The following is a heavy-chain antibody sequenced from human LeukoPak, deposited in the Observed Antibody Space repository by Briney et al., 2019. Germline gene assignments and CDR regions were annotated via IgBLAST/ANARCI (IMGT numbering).Heavy chain of an antibody. V-gene: IGHV3-11*01. Sequence: GGSLRLSCAASGFTFSDYYMSWIRQVPGKGLEWVSYITSSGATRYYADAVKGRFTISRDNSKNTLYLQMNSLRAEDTAVYYCAGGESLRFLDYWGQGTLVTVSS. D-gene: IGHD3-3*01. CDR1: GFTFSDYY. CDR2: ITSSGATR. CDR3: AGGESLRFLDY. J-gene: IGHJ4*02.